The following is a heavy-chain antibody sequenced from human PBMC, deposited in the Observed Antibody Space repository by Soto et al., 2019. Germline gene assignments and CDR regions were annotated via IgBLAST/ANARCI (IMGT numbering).Heavy chain of an antibody. CDR2: IYMSGTT. D-gene: IGHD6-6*01. J-gene: IGHJ3*01. CDR3: ARSPSTSSIGTFDF. CDR1: GGSISAFY. V-gene: IGHV4-4*07. Sequence: QVQLQESGPGLVKASETLSLTCTVSGGSISAFYWNWIRQPAGRGLEWIGRIYMSGTTTYNPSLKGRVTMSVDTSKSQFSLKLSSVTAADTAVYYCARSPSTSSIGTFDFWGLGAMVTVSS.